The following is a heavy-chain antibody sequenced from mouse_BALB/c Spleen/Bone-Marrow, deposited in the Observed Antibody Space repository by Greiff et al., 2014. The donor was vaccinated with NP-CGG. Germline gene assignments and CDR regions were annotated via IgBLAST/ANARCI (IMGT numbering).Heavy chain of an antibody. CDR3: ASYVYGYYFDY. D-gene: IGHD2-2*01. J-gene: IGHJ2*01. Sequence: EVQLVESGAELVKPGASVKLSCTASGFNVKDTYIHWVKQRPEQGLEWIGRIDPANGNTKYDPKFQGKATITAETSSNTAYLQLSSLTSDDTAVYYCASYVYGYYFDYWGQGTALTVSS. CDR1: GFNVKDTY. V-gene: IGHV14-3*02. CDR2: IDPANGNT.